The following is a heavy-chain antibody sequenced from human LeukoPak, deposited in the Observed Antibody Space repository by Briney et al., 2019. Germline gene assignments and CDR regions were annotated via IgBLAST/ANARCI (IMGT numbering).Heavy chain of an antibody. CDR2: ISPSGGST. Sequence: ASVKVSCKASGYTFTSYYMHWVRQAPGQGLEWMEIISPSGGSTSYAQKFQGRVTMTRDTSTSTVYMELSSLRSEDTAVYYCARGSTYYDILTGRGDAFDIWGQGTMVTVSS. CDR1: GYTFTSYY. J-gene: IGHJ3*02. V-gene: IGHV1-46*01. CDR3: ARGSTYYDILTGRGDAFDI. D-gene: IGHD3-9*01.